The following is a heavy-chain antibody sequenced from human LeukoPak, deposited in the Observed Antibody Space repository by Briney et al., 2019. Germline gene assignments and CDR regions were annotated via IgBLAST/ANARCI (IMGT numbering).Heavy chain of an antibody. Sequence: GGSLRLSCAASGFTFSSYAMHWVRQAPGKGLEWVAVISYDGSNKYYADSVKGRFTISRDNSKNTLYLQMNSLRAEDTAVYCCARDLRDYYGSGSYDYWGQGTLVTVSS. D-gene: IGHD3-10*01. CDR1: GFTFSSYA. J-gene: IGHJ4*02. CDR3: ARDLRDYYGSGSYDY. V-gene: IGHV3-30-3*01. CDR2: ISYDGSNK.